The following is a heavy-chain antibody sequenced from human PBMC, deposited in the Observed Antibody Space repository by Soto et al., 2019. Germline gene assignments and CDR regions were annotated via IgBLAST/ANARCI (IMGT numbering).Heavy chain of an antibody. J-gene: IGHJ4*02. CDR2: INAGRGKT. V-gene: IGHV1-3*01. Sequence: QGQLVQSGAEVKKPGASVKVSCGTSGFSFTSYSFHWVRQAPAQGPQWMGWINAGRGKTKYSQQFQGRVTFTWDTSANTVYMELSRLTSEDTSVFYCARWIDNGYFDYWGQGTLVTVSA. CDR3: ARWIDNGYFDY. CDR1: GFSFTSYS. D-gene: IGHD4-17*01.